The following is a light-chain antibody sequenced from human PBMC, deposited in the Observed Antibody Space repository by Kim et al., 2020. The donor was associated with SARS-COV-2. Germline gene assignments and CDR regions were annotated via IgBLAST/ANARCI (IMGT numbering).Light chain of an antibody. CDR2: LTSDGSH. CDR3: QTWGAGIIV. Sequence: ASVRLTCTLNSAYRLNTIAWHQQLPEKGPRFLMKLTSDGSHTKGDGIPDRFSGSASGPERYLTISSLQSDDEADYYCQTWGAGIIVFGGGTKVTVL. V-gene: IGLV4-69*01. J-gene: IGLJ2*01. CDR1: SAYRLNT.